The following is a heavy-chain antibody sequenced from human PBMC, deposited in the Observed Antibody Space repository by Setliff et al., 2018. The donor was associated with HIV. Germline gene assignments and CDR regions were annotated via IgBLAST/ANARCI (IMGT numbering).Heavy chain of an antibody. CDR1: GGSISSGGYY. CDR3: ARYCGGDCYPSAYFDY. J-gene: IGHJ4*02. Sequence: SETLSLTCTVSGGSISSGGYYWSWIRQHPGKGLEWIGYIYYSGRTYYNPSLKSRVTISVDTSEIQFSLKLSSVTAADTAVYYCARYCGGDCYPSAYFDYWGQGTLVTVSS. D-gene: IGHD2-21*01. CDR2: IYYSGRT. V-gene: IGHV4-31*03.